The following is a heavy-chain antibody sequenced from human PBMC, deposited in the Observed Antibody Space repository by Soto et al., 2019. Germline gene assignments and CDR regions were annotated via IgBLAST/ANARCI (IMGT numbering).Heavy chain of an antibody. CDR1: GASISSNW. CDR2: IYHNGNS. D-gene: IGHD4-17*01. CDR3: ARHISVPTTRGFDY. Sequence: QVHLQESGPGLVKPSGTLSLTCDVSGASISSNWWSWVRQPPGKGLEWVGEIYHNGNSHYNPSLEGRATMSMDTSKNQISLRLTSVTAADTAVYYCARHISVPTTRGFDYWGQGALVPVSS. J-gene: IGHJ4*02. V-gene: IGHV4-4*02.